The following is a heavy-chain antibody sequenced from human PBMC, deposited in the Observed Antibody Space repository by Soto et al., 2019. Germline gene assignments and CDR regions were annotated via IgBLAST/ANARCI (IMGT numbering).Heavy chain of an antibody. CDR3: ARSLRGYSGYSGY. CDR2: ISSSGSDT. D-gene: IGHD5-12*01. Sequence: QVQLVESGGGLVKPGGCLRLSCAASGFTFSDYYMSWIRQAPGKGLEWVSYISSSGSDTNYADSVKGRFTVSRDNAKNSPYLQMSSLRAEDTAVYYCARSLRGYSGYSGYWGQGTLVTVSS. CDR1: GFTFSDYY. V-gene: IGHV3-11*05. J-gene: IGHJ4*02.